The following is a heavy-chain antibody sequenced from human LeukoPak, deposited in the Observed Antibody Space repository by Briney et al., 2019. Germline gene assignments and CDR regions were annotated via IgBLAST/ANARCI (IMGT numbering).Heavy chain of an antibody. J-gene: IGHJ4*02. Sequence: PGTSLRLSCVAPGFTFHDHGMDWVRQAPGKGLEWVAVIAADGGVKHYADSVQGRFILSRDNSKNTLFLQMNSLSVEDTAVYYCAREATWGQWYFDHWGQGTPVTVSS. CDR2: IAADGGVK. V-gene: IGHV3-30*03. CDR3: AREATWGQWYFDH. D-gene: IGHD6-19*01. CDR1: GFTFHDHG.